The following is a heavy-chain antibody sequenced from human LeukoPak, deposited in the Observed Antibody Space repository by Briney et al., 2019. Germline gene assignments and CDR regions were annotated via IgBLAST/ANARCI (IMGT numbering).Heavy chain of an antibody. D-gene: IGHD2-21*02. V-gene: IGHV4-59*01. CDR3: AGSNGLVTTILPDY. Sequence: PSETLSRTCTVSRGSIRSYYWSWIRQAPGTGLEWIGYIYYGGHAVYNPSLKSRLSISLDTSKSQFSLNLNSVTTADTAVYYCAGSNGLVTTILPDYWGQGTLVTVSS. CDR2: IYYGGHA. CDR1: RGSIRSYY. J-gene: IGHJ4*02.